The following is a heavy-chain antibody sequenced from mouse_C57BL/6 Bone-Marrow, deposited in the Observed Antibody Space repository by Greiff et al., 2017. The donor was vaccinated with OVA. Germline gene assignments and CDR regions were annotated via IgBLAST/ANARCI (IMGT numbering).Heavy chain of an antibody. D-gene: IGHD2-4*01. CDR1: GFTFSSYG. V-gene: IGHV5-6*01. CDR2: ISSGGSYT. J-gene: IGHJ3*01. CDR3: ARFLYDYDEAWFAY. Sequence: EVQRVESGGDLVKPGGSLKLSCAASGFTFSSYGMSWVRQTPDKRLEWVATISSGGSYTYYPDSVKGRFTISRDNAKNTLYLQMSSLKSEDTAMYYCARFLYDYDEAWFAYWGQGTLVTVSA.